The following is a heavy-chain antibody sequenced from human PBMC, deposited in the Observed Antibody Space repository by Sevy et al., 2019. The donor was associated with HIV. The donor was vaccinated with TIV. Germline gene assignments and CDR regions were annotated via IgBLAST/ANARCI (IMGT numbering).Heavy chain of an antibody. CDR2: FDPEDGDPEDGKT. D-gene: IGHD3-22*01. CDR3: AITKDYYDNSGSPFDY. CDR1: GYTLAKFS. V-gene: IGHV1-24*01. Sequence: ASVKVSCKVSGYTLAKFSIHWVRQAPGKGLEWMTSFDPEDGDPEDGKTIYAQKFLGRVTMTEDTSTDTAYMELSSLRSEDTAVFYCAITKDYYDNSGSPFDYWGQGTLVTVSS. J-gene: IGHJ4*02.